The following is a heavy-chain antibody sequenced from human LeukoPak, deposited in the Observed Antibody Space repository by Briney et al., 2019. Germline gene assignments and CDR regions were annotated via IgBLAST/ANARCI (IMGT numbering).Heavy chain of an antibody. CDR2: INPSGGTT. D-gene: IGHD3-22*01. CDR1: GYTFTSYY. V-gene: IGHV1-46*01. Sequence: ASVKVSCKASGYTFTSYYMHWVRQAPGQGLEWMGIINPSGGTTSYAQKFQGRVTMTRDTSISTAYMELSRLRSDDTAVYYCASSTQYYYDSSGQYYFDYWGQGTLVTVSS. CDR3: ASSTQYYYDSSGQYYFDY. J-gene: IGHJ4*02.